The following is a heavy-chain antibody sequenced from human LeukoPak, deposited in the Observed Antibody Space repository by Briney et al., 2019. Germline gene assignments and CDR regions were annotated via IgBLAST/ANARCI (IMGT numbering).Heavy chain of an antibody. CDR1: GFNVNSNY. D-gene: IGHD4-17*01. J-gene: IGHJ5*02. V-gene: IGHV3-53*01. Sequence: PGGSLRLSCAASGFNVNSNYMSWVRQAPGKGLEWVSLIYSAGDTFYSDSVRGRFIISRDNSKNTLYLQMNSLRAEDTALYYCAKAAYGDYVNWFDPWGQGTLVTVSS. CDR3: AKAAYGDYVNWFDP. CDR2: IYSAGDT.